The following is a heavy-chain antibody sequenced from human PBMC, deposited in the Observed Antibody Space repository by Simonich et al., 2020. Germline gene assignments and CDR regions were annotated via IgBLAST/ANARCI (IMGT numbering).Heavy chain of an antibody. Sequence: QVQLVQSGAEVKKPGASVKVSCKASGYTFTGYYMHWVRQAPGQGLEWMVWINPTSGGTNYAQKVQGRVTRTRDTSISTAYMELSRLRSDDTAVYYCARVRFEAFDIWGQGTMVTVSS. V-gene: IGHV1-2*02. CDR1: GYTFTGYY. J-gene: IGHJ3*02. CDR2: INPTSGGT. CDR3: ARVRFEAFDI.